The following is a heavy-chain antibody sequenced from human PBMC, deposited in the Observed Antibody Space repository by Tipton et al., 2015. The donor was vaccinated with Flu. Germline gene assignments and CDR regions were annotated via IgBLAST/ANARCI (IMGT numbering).Heavy chain of an antibody. CDR1: GGSFSSGSYY. J-gene: IGHJ4*02. CDR3: ARSPSYSGSGNYPYYFDF. Sequence: TLSLTCSVSGGSFSSGSYYWTWIRQSAGKGLEWIGRIYTTGSTNYNPSPKTRVTLSVDRTENQFSLKLSSVTAADTAVYYCARSPSYSGSGNYPYYFDFWGQGTLVTVSS. CDR2: IYTTGST. V-gene: IGHV4-61*02. D-gene: IGHD3-10*01.